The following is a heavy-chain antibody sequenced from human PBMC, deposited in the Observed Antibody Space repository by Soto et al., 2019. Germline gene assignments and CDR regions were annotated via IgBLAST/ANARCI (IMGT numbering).Heavy chain of an antibody. CDR2: INPNSGGT. CDR1: GYTFTGYY. CDR3: ARDHGDDFWSGPYYYYCGMDV. J-gene: IGHJ6*02. Sequence: VASVKVSCKASGYTFTGYYMHWVRQAPGQGLEWMGWINPNSGGTNYAQKFQGRVTMTRDTSISTAYMELSRLRSDDTAVYYCARDHGDDFWSGPYYYYCGMDVWGQGTTVTVSS. V-gene: IGHV1-2*02. D-gene: IGHD3-3*01.